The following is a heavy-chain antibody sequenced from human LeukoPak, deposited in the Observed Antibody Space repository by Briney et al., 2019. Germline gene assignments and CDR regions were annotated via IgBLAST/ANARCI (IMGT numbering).Heavy chain of an antibody. CDR3: ARDLQNWNHKNWFDP. J-gene: IGHJ5*02. D-gene: IGHD1-14*01. CDR1: GFTFSSYW. V-gene: IGHV3-74*01. Sequence: GGSLRLSCATSGFTFSSYWMHWVRQAPGKGLVWVSRIDSDGSNIRYADSVKGRFTISRDNTKNTLYLQVNSLRAEDTAVYYCARDLQNWNHKNWFDPWGQGTLVTVSS. CDR2: IDSDGSNI.